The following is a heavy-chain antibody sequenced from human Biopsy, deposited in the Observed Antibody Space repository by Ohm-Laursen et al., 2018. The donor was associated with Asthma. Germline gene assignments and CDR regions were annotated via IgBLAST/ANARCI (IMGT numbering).Heavy chain of an antibody. CDR1: GGTFNTYV. CDR2: INSVFGTT. D-gene: IGHD2-2*01. CDR3: ARKAGSCISRTCYSLDF. J-gene: IGHJ4*02. Sequence: VKISCKTLGGTFNTYVIGWVRQAPGQGLEWMGGINSVFGTTTYPQKFQDRVTITADDSASTVYMELSSLRSEDTAVYYCARKAGSCISRTCYSLDFWGQGTLVTVSS. V-gene: IGHV1-69*13.